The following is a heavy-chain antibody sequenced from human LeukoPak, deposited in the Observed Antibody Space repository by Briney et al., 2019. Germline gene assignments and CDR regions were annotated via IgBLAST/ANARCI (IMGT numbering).Heavy chain of an antibody. CDR3: AHRREELFDY. J-gene: IGHJ4*02. CDR2: IYWDDDK. D-gene: IGHD1-26*01. CDR1: GFSLSTSGVG. V-gene: IGHV2-5*02. Sequence: SDPTLVNPTQTLTLTCTFSGFSLSTSGVGVGWIRQPPGKALEWLALIYWDDDKRYRPSLKSRLTITKDTSKNQVVLRMTNMDPVDTATYYCAHRREELFDYWGQGTLVTVSS.